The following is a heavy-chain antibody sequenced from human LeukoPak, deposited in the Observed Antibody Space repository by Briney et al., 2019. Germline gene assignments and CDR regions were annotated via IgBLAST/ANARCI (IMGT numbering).Heavy chain of an antibody. Sequence: KISCKASGYTFTGYYMHWVRQAPGQGLEWMGWINPNSGGTNYAQKFQGWVTMTRDTSISTAYMELSRLRSDDTAVYYCARDLGPGDKYYFDYWGQGTLVTVSS. J-gene: IGHJ4*02. V-gene: IGHV1-2*04. CDR3: ARDLGPGDKYYFDY. CDR1: GYTFTGYY. CDR2: INPNSGGT. D-gene: IGHD2-21*02.